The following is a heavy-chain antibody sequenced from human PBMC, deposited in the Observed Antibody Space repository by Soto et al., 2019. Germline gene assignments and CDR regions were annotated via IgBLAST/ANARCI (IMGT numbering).Heavy chain of an antibody. CDR2: IYYGGST. CDR3: ARDRYDYWYFDL. J-gene: IGHJ2*01. V-gene: IGHV4-31*03. D-gene: IGHD3-16*02. CDR1: GGSISSGGYY. Sequence: SETLSLTCTVSGGSISSGGYYWSWIRQHPGKGLEWIGYIYYGGSTYYNPSLKSRVTISVDTSKNQFSLKLSSVTAADTAVYYCARDRYDYWYFDLWGRGTLVTVSS.